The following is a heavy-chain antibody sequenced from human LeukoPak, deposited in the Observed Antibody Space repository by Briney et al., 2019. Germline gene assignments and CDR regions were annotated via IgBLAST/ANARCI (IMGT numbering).Heavy chain of an antibody. J-gene: IGHJ3*02. D-gene: IGHD1-26*01. V-gene: IGHV3-48*03. CDR1: GFTFSNYE. CDR2: IGSSGSVI. CDR3: ARGTDSGTSTRGGAFEI. Sequence: PGESLRLSCAASGFTFSNYEMNWVRQAPGKGLEWVSYIGSSGSVIYYTDSVKGRFTISRDNAKNSLYLQMNSLRVEETAIYYCARGTDSGTSTRGGAFEIWGQGTMVTVSS.